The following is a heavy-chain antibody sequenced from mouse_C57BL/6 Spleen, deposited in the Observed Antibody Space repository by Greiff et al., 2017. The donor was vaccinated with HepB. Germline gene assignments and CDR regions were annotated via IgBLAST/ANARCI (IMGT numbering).Heavy chain of an antibody. D-gene: IGHD1-1*01. Sequence: QLVESGGGLVQPKGSLKLSCAASGFSFNTYAMNWVRQAPGKGLEWVARIRSKSNNYATYYADSVKDRFTISRDDSESMLYLQMNNLKTEDTAMYYCVRHGDYYGSSPRYWYFDVWGTGTTVTVSS. CDR2: IRSKSNNYAT. CDR1: GFSFNTYA. J-gene: IGHJ1*03. CDR3: VRHGDYYGSSPRYWYFDV. V-gene: IGHV10-1*01.